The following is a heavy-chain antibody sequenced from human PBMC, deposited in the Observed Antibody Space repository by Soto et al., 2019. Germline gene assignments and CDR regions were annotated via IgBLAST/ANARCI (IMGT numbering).Heavy chain of an antibody. J-gene: IGHJ6*02. V-gene: IGHV4-59*01. Sequence: SETLSLTCTVSGGSISSYYWSWIRQPPGKGLEWIGYIYYSGSTNYNPSLKSRVTISVDTSKNQFSLKLSSVTAADTAVYYCARSMFSRTYYDFWSGRPYGMDVWGQGTLVTV. CDR2: IYYSGST. CDR1: GGSISSYY. D-gene: IGHD3-3*01. CDR3: ARSMFSRTYYDFWSGRPYGMDV.